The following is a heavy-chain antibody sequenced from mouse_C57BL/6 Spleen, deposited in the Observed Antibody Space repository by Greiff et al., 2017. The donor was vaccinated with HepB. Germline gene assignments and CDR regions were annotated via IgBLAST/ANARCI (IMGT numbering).Heavy chain of an antibody. CDR1: GYAFSSSW. D-gene: IGHD1-1*01. V-gene: IGHV1-82*01. Sequence: VKLQESGPELVKPGASVKISCKASGYAFSSSWMNWVKQRPGKGLEWIGRIYPGDGDTNYNGKFKGKATLTADKSSSTAYMQLSSLTSEDSAVYFCAREVITTVVAKDYWGQGTTLTVSS. CDR3: AREVITTVVAKDY. J-gene: IGHJ2*01. CDR2: IYPGDGDT.